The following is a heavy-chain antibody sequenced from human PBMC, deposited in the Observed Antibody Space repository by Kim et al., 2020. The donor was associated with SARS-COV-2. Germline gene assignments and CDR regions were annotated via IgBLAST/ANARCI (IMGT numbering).Heavy chain of an antibody. J-gene: IGHJ4*02. Sequence: GGSLRLSCAASGFIFSTYAMNWVRQVPGKGLEWVSVISGSGGSAYYADSVKGRFTISRDNSKNTLYLQMNSLRAEDTAVYYCAKDTNWASVGYFDYWGQGTLVTVSS. CDR3: AKDTNWASVGYFDY. CDR1: GFIFSTYA. CDR2: ISGSGGSA. V-gene: IGHV3-23*01. D-gene: IGHD7-27*01.